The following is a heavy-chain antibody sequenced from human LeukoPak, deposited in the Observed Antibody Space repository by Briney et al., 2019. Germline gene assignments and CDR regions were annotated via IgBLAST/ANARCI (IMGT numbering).Heavy chain of an antibody. D-gene: IGHD2-15*01. V-gene: IGHV5-51*01. J-gene: IGHJ5*02. CDR3: ASLSGGSP. CDR2: IFPAGSDT. CDR1: GYSFTSSW. Sequence: GESLKISCQASGYSFTSSWIGWVRQMPGKGLEWMGTIFPAGSDTRYSPSFQGQVTISVDKSNNTAYLQWSSLKASDTAIYYCASLSGGSPWGQGTLVTVSS.